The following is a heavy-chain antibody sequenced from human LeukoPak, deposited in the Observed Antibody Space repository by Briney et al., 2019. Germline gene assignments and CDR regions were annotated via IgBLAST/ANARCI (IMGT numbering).Heavy chain of an antibody. Sequence: NPSDTLSLTCTVSGGSISSSSYYWGWIRQPPGKGVEWIGSIHYSGSTYYNPSLKSRVTLSVDTANNQFSLKLSSVTAADTAVYYCARLITATTDYWGQGPLVIVSS. D-gene: IGHD1-7*01. CDR2: IHYSGST. V-gene: IGHV4-39*01. J-gene: IGHJ4*02. CDR1: GGSISSSSYY. CDR3: ARLITATTDY.